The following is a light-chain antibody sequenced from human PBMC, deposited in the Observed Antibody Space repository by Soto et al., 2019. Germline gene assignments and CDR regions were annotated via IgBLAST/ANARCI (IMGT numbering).Light chain of an antibody. CDR3: QHFNNWPPWT. Sequence: IEMTQSPATLSVSPEERVTLSCRASQSVSNNLAWYQQKPGQAPRLLIYGASTRATGIPARFSGSGSGTEFTLTISSLQSEDFAVYYCQHFNNWPPWTFGQGTKVEIK. CDR1: QSVSNN. J-gene: IGKJ1*01. V-gene: IGKV3-15*01. CDR2: GAS.